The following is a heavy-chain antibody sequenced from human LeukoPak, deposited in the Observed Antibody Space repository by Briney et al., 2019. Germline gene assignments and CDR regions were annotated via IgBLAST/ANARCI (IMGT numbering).Heavy chain of an antibody. CDR2: IYYSGST. V-gene: IGHV4-61*01. CDR3: ARDGEHAFDI. Sequence: PSQTLSLTCTVSGGSISSGSYYWTWIRQPPGKGLEWIGYIYYSGSTNYNPSLKSRVTISVDTSKNQFSLKLSSVTAADTAVYYCARDGEHAFDIWGQGTMVTVSS. J-gene: IGHJ3*02. CDR1: GGSISSGSYY.